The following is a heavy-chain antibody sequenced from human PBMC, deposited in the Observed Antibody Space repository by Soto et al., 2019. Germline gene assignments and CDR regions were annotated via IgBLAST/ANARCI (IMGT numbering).Heavy chain of an antibody. V-gene: IGHV3-23*01. CDR2: ISGSGGST. D-gene: IGHD6-19*01. CDR3: AKDPEYGSGWYGVAFDI. Sequence: VGSLRLSCAASGFTFSSYAMSWVRQAPGKGLEWVSAISGSGGSTYYADSVKGRFTISRDNSKNTLCLQMNSLRAEDTAVYYCAKDPEYGSGWYGVAFDIWGQGTMVTVSS. J-gene: IGHJ3*02. CDR1: GFTFSSYA.